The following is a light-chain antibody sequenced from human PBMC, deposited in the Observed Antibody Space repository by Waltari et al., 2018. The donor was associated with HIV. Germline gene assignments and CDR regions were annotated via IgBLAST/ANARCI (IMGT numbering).Light chain of an antibody. CDR1: SSDVGAYNY. V-gene: IGLV2-11*01. CDR3: SSYAGTSNFVL. CDR2: NVS. Sequence: QSALTQPRSVSESPGQSVTISCTGTSSDVGAYNYVSWYQQHPGRAPNFIIYNVSERPSGFPDLFSGSKSGNTASLTISGLQAEDEADYYCSSYAGTSNFVLFGGGTKLTVL. J-gene: IGLJ2*01.